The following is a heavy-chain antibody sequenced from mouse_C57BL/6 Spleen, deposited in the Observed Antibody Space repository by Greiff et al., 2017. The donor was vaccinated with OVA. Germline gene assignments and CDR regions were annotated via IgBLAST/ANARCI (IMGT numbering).Heavy chain of an antibody. CDR3: ARHYSNYHYYAMDY. CDR2: IDPSDSYT. J-gene: IGHJ4*01. Sequence: QVQLQQPGAELVKPGASVKLSCKASGYTFTSYWMQWVKQRPGQGLEWIGEIDPSDSYTNYNQKFKGKATLTVDTSSSTAYMQLSSLTSEDSAVYYCARHYSNYHYYAMDYWGQGTSVTVSS. D-gene: IGHD2-5*01. V-gene: IGHV1-50*01. CDR1: GYTFTSYW.